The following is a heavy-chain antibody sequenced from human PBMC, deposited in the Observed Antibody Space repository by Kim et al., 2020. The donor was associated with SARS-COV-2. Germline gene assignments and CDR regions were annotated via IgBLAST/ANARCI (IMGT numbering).Heavy chain of an antibody. D-gene: IGHD6-19*01. Sequence: SETLSLTCTVSGGSISSSSYYWGWIRQPPGKGLEWIGSIYYSGSTYYNPSLKSRVTISVDTSKNQFSLKLSSVTAADTAVYYCARHLFYSSGWQGGYIDYWGQGTLVTVSS. J-gene: IGHJ4*02. CDR3: ARHLFYSSGWQGGYIDY. V-gene: IGHV4-39*01. CDR2: IYYSGST. CDR1: GGSISSSSYY.